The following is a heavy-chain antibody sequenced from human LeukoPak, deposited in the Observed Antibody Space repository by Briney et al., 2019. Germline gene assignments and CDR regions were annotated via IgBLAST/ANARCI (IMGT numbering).Heavy chain of an antibody. V-gene: IGHV3-30-3*01. CDR3: ARDGNRWDVVVPAGGLQFGSRYYYYGMDV. D-gene: IGHD2-2*01. Sequence: GRSLRLSCAAPGFTFSSYAMHWIRQAPGKGLEWVAVISYDGSNKYYADSVKGRFTISRDNSKNTLYLQMNSLRAEDTAVYYCARDGNRWDVVVPAGGLQFGSRYYYYGMDVWGQGTTVTVSS. CDR1: GFTFSSYA. CDR2: ISYDGSNK. J-gene: IGHJ6*02.